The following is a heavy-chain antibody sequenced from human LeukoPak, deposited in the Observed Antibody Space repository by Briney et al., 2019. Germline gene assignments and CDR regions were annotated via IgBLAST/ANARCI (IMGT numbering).Heavy chain of an antibody. D-gene: IGHD3-10*01. CDR3: ARDSYYGSGSYMGYYYYYMDV. CDR1: GFTFSSYS. Sequence: PGGSLRLSCAASGFTFSSYSMNWVRQAPGKGLEWVSSISSSSSYIYYADSVKGRFTISRDNAKNTLYLQMGSLRAEDMAVYYCARDSYYGSGSYMGYYYYYMDVWGKGTTVTISS. V-gene: IGHV3-21*01. J-gene: IGHJ6*03. CDR2: ISSSSSYI.